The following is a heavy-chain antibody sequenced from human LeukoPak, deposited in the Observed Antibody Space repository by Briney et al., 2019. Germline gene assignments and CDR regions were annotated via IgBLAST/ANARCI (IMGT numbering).Heavy chain of an antibody. V-gene: IGHV4-39*01. J-gene: IGHJ4*02. CDR2: FYYSGST. D-gene: IGHD6-19*01. CDR3: ARTAGVAVAGSRQYFDY. CDR1: GGLISSSSYY. Sequence: PSETLSLTCTVSGGLISSSSYYWGWIRQPPGKGLEWIGSFYYSGSTYYTPSLKSRLTISVDTSKNQFSLKLSSVTAADTAVYYCARTAGVAVAGSRQYFDYWGQGTLVTVSS.